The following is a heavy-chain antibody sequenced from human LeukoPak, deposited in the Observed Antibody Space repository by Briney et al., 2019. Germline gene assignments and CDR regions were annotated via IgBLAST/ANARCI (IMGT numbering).Heavy chain of an antibody. J-gene: IGHJ4*02. CDR3: ARGSSSSWSAFDY. Sequence: SETLSLTCTVSGGSISSYYWCWIRQPVGKGLEWIGRIQTSGSTNYNPSLKSRVTMSVDTSKNQFSLKLSFVTAADTAVYYCARGSSSSWSAFDYWGQGTLVTVSS. CDR2: IQTSGST. V-gene: IGHV4-4*07. D-gene: IGHD6-13*01. CDR1: GGSISSYY.